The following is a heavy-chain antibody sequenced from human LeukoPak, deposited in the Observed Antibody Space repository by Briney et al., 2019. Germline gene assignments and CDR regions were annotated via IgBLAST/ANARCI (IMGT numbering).Heavy chain of an antibody. CDR3: ARTGYSSGWYDNWFDP. CDR2: LYYSGAT. Sequence: SETLSLTCTVSGGFISKSSYYSGWVRQPPGNWLEWIGSLYYSGATYYNPSLKSRVTISLDTSKTQFSLKLSSVTAADTAVYYCARTGYSSGWYDNWFDPWGQGTLVTVSS. D-gene: IGHD6-19*01. CDR1: GGFISKSSYY. V-gene: IGHV4-39*01. J-gene: IGHJ5*02.